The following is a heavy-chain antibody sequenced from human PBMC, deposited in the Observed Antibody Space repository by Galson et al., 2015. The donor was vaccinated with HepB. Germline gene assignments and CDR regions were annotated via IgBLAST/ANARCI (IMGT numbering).Heavy chain of an antibody. V-gene: IGHV3-48*03. Sequence: SLRLSCAVSGFIFSSYEMNWVRQAPGKGLEWVSYISSSGSGIYYADSVKGRFTISRDNAKNSLYLQMNSLRAEDTAVYYCAREQRGTSYGAGVLGYWGQGTLVTVSS. J-gene: IGHJ4*02. CDR1: GFIFSSYE. CDR2: ISSSGSGI. CDR3: AREQRGTSYGAGVLGY. D-gene: IGHD1-14*01.